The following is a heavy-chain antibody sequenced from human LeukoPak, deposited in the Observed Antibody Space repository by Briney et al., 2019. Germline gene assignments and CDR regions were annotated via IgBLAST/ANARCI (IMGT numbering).Heavy chain of an antibody. CDR3: ARVVGYSSGWYGGYYGMDV. Sequence: PGGSLRLSCAASGFTFSSYSMNWVRQAPGKGLEWVSSISSSSSYIYYADSVKGRFTISRDNAKNSLYLQVNSLRAEDTAVYYCARVVGYSSGWYGGYYGMDVWGQGTTVTVSS. CDR1: GFTFSSYS. CDR2: ISSSSSYI. J-gene: IGHJ6*02. V-gene: IGHV3-21*01. D-gene: IGHD6-19*01.